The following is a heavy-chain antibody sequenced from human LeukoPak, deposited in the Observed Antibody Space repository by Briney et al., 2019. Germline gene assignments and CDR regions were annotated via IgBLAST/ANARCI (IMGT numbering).Heavy chain of an antibody. CDR2: INPNTGYT. D-gene: IGHD1-14*01. CDR3: ASDRPPSN. V-gene: IGHV1-2*02. CDR1: GYRFIAYY. Sequence: ASVKVSCKASGYRFIAYYMHWVRQAAGQGPEWLGWINPNTGYTNYAQGCQGTIPMTRDTSINTAYMELRNLAYHDTAVYYCASDRPPSNWGQGTLVTVS. J-gene: IGHJ4*02.